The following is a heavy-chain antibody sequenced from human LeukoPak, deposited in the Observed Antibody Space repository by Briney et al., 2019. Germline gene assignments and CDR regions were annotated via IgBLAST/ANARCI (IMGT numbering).Heavy chain of an antibody. CDR3: AKIMGSYYDTSGPFDY. CDR1: GFTFSSYG. D-gene: IGHD3-22*01. J-gene: IGHJ4*02. V-gene: IGHV3-30*18. CDR2: ISYDGIDK. Sequence: GRSLRLSCAASGFTFSSYGMHWVRQAPGKGLEWVAFISYDGIDKYYADSVKGRFTISRDNSKNTLYLQMNSLRAADTAVYYCAKIMGSYYDTSGPFDYWGQGTLVTVSS.